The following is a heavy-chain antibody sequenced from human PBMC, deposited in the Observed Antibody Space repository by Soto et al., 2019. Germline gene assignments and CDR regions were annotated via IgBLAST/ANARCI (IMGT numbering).Heavy chain of an antibody. D-gene: IGHD3-3*01. V-gene: IGHV3-30*03. J-gene: IGHJ4*02. Sequence: QVQLVESGGGVDQPGRSLRLSCAASGFDLTAYGMHWVRQTPGKGLEWVAVITSDGSQTNYGDSVKGRFAISRDRFKNTLFLQIYSLTTYDTGIYYCVRERGSFSPLNYWGQGTLVTVTS. CDR3: VRERGSFSPLNY. CDR1: GFDLTAYG. CDR2: ITSDGSQT.